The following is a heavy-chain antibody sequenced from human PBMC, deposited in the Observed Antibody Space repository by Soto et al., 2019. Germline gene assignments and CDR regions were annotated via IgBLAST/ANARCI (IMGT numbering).Heavy chain of an antibody. Sequence: SVKVSCKASGGTFSSYAISWVRQAPGQGLEWMGGIIPIFGTANYAQKFQGRVTITADESTSTAYMELSSLRSEDTAVYYCARRQGWGLSDALDIWGQGTMVTVSS. J-gene: IGHJ3*02. CDR2: IIPIFGTA. CDR1: GGTFSSYA. CDR3: ARRQGWGLSDALDI. V-gene: IGHV1-69*13. D-gene: IGHD3-16*02.